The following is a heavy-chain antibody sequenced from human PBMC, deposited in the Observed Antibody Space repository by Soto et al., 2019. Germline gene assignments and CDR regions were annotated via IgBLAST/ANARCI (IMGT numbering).Heavy chain of an antibody. CDR1: GGSISSYY. CDR3: ARVWGGAFDI. CDR2: IYYSGST. V-gene: IGHV4-59*01. D-gene: IGHD3-10*01. Sequence: QVQLQESGPGLVKPSETLSLTCTVSGGSISSYYWSWIRQPPGKGLEWIGYIYYSGSTNYNPSLKSRVTISLDTSKNQFSRKLSSVTAADTDVYYCARVWGGAFDIWGQGTMVTVSS. J-gene: IGHJ3*02.